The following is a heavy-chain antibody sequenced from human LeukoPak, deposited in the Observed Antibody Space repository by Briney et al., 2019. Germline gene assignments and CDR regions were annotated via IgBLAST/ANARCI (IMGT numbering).Heavy chain of an antibody. CDR1: GYTFTGYY. Sequence: ASVKVSRKASGYTFTGYYMHWVRQAPGQGLEWMGWINPNSGGTNYAQKFQGRVTMTRDTSISTAYMELSRLRSDDTAVYYCARGRLGYSYFFDYWGQGTLVTVSS. D-gene: IGHD5-18*01. CDR3: ARGRLGYSYFFDY. CDR2: INPNSGGT. V-gene: IGHV1-2*02. J-gene: IGHJ4*02.